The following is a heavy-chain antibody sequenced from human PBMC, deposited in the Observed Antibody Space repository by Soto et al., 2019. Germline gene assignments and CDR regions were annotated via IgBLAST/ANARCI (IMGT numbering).Heavy chain of an antibody. Sequence: PSETLSLTCTVSGGSISSYYWSWIRQPPGKGLEWIGYIYHSGSTNYNPSLKSRVTISVDKSKNQFSLKLSSVTAADTAVYYCVRHYHNPIFDPWGQGTLVTVSS. CDR1: GGSISSYY. CDR3: VRHYHNPIFDP. J-gene: IGHJ5*02. CDR2: IYHSGST. V-gene: IGHV4-59*08. D-gene: IGHD1-1*01.